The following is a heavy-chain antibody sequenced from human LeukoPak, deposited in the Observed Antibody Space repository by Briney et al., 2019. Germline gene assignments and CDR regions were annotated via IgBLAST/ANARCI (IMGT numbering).Heavy chain of an antibody. J-gene: IGHJ4*02. D-gene: IGHD5-12*01. CDR1: GFTFSSYS. Sequence: GGSLRLSCAASGFTFSSYSMNWARQAPGKGLEWVSSISSSSSYIYYADSVKGRFTISRDNAKNSLYLQMNSLRAEDTAVYYCARDLGGYDCPDYWGQGTLVTVSS. V-gene: IGHV3-21*01. CDR2: ISSSSSYI. CDR3: ARDLGGYDCPDY.